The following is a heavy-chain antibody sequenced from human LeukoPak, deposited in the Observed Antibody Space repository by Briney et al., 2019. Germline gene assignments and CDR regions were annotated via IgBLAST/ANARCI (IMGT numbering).Heavy chain of an antibody. V-gene: IGHV3-33*01. CDR3: ARDRGNTANSASSALDY. J-gene: IGHJ4*02. CDR1: GFTFSSYG. D-gene: IGHD5-18*01. CDR2: IWYDGSNK. Sequence: PGGSLRLSCASSGFTFSSYGMHWVRQAPGKGLDWRAVIWYDGSNKYYADSVKGRFTISRDNSKNTMYLQMNSMRAEDTAVYYCARDRGNTANSASSALDYWGQGTLVTVSS.